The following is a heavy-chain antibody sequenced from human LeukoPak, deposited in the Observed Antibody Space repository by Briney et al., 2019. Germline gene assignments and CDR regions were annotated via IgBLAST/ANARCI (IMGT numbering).Heavy chain of an antibody. D-gene: IGHD3-16*01. CDR2: ISSSSSTI. CDR3: ARTLRGMSDYYYMDV. V-gene: IGHV3-48*01. Sequence: PGGSLRLSCAASGFTFSSYSMNWVRQAPGKGLEWVSYISSSSSTIYYADSVKGRFTISRDNAKNSLYLQMNSLRAEDTAVYSCARTLRGMSDYYYMDVWGKGTTVTVSS. CDR1: GFTFSSYS. J-gene: IGHJ6*03.